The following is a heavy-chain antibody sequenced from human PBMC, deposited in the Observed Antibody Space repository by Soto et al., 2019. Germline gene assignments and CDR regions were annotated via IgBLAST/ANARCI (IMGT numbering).Heavy chain of an antibody. CDR1: GFTFSSYA. CDR3: AKDYLEDIVVVVAATDQNWFDP. V-gene: IGHV3-23*01. D-gene: IGHD2-15*01. J-gene: IGHJ5*02. CDR2: ISGSGGST. Sequence: PGGSLRLSCAASGFTFSSYAMSWVRQAPGKGLEWVSAISGSGGSTYYADSVKGRFTISRDNSKNTLYLQMNSLRAEDTAVYYCAKDYLEDIVVVVAATDQNWFDPWGQGTLVTVSS.